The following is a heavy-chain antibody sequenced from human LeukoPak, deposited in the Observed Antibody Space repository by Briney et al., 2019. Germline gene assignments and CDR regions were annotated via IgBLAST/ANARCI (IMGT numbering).Heavy chain of an antibody. Sequence: PSETLSLTCAVYGGSFSGYYWSWIRQPPGKGLEWIGEINHSGSTNYNPSLKSRVTMSVDTSKNQFSLKLSSVTAADTAVYYCARVGGGDRFGTNWFDPWGQGTLVTVSS. CDR3: ARVGGGDRFGTNWFDP. D-gene: IGHD2-21*02. CDR1: GGSFSGYY. V-gene: IGHV4-34*01. CDR2: INHSGST. J-gene: IGHJ5*02.